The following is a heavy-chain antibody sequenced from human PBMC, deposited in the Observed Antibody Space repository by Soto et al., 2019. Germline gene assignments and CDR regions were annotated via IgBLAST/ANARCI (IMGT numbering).Heavy chain of an antibody. CDR3: ARVLYGDYLGVDY. V-gene: IGHV1-69*02. Sequence: QVQLVQSGAEVKKPGSSVKVSCKASGGTFSSYTISWVRQAPGQGLEWMGRIIPILGIANYAQKFQGRVTITADKSTSTAYMELSSLRSEDTAVYYCARVLYGDYLGVDYWGQGTLVTVSS. D-gene: IGHD4-17*01. J-gene: IGHJ4*02. CDR2: IIPILGIA. CDR1: GGTFSSYT.